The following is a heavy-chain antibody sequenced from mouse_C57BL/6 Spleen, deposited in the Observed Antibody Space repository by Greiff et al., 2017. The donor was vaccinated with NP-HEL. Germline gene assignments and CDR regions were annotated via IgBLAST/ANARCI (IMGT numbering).Heavy chain of an antibody. V-gene: IGHV1-54*01. Sequence: VQLQQSGAELVRPGTSVKVSCKASGYAFTNYLIEWVKQRPGQGLEWIGVINPGSGGTNYNEKFKGKATLTADKSSSTAYMQLSSLTSEDSAVYFCARRGYYGSSSWYFDVWGTGTTVTVSS. CDR1: GYAFTNYL. J-gene: IGHJ1*03. CDR3: ARRGYYGSSSWYFDV. CDR2: INPGSGGT. D-gene: IGHD1-1*01.